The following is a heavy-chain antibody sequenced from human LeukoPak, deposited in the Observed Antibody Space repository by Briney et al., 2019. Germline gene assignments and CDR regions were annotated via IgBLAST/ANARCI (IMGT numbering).Heavy chain of an antibody. D-gene: IGHD3-22*01. V-gene: IGHV4-30-4*01. CDR1: GGCISSGDYY. Sequence: SETLSLTCTVSGGCISSGDYYWSWIRQPPGKGLEWIGYIYYSGSTYYNPSLKSRVTISVDTSKNQFSLKLSSVTAADTAVYYCASGDYYDSSGYYPNAFDIWGQGTMVTVSS. J-gene: IGHJ3*02. CDR2: IYYSGST. CDR3: ASGDYYDSSGYYPNAFDI.